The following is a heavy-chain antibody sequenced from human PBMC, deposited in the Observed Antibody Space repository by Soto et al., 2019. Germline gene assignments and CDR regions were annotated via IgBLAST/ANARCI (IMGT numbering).Heavy chain of an antibody. CDR3: ARDDGPRTTRRFDA. V-gene: IGHV1-45*02. Sequence: SVKVSCKASGYTFTYCSLHWLQQAPGQGLERMRWITLYNGNTNYAKKFQGRVTITRDMSLRTAYIELSSLRSEDSAVYYCARDDGPRTTRRFDAWGQGILVTVSS. J-gene: IGHJ5*02. CDR1: GYTFTYCS. CDR2: ITLYNGNT. D-gene: IGHD1-1*01.